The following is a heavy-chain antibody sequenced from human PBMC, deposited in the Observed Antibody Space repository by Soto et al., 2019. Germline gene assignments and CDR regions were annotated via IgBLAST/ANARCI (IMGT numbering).Heavy chain of an antibody. CDR2: IGTAGDT. V-gene: IGHV3-13*01. Sequence: PGGSLRLSCAASGSTFSSYDMHWVRQATGKGLEWVSAIGTAGDTYYPGSVKGRFTISRENAKNSLYLQMNSLRAGDTAVYYCARATIWGSYHLDAFDIWGQGTMVTVSS. D-gene: IGHD3-16*02. CDR1: GSTFSSYD. CDR3: ARATIWGSYHLDAFDI. J-gene: IGHJ3*02.